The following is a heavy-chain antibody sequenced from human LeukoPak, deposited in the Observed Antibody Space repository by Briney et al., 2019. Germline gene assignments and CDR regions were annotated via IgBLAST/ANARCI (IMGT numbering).Heavy chain of an antibody. Sequence: PSETLSLTCALSAGSVNTGTYFWSWIRQPPGKGLEWIGFVYHTGTTNYNPSLKRRVTVSVDTSKNHFSLMLNSVTAADTAVYYCARVPTCGGDCYYFDYWGQGTPVTVSS. CDR3: ARVPTCGGDCYYFDY. D-gene: IGHD2-21*01. V-gene: IGHV4-61*03. CDR1: AGSVNTGTYF. CDR2: VYHTGTT. J-gene: IGHJ4*02.